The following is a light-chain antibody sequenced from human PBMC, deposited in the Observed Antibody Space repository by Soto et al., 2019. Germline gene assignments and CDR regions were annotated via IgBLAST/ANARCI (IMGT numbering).Light chain of an antibody. V-gene: IGLV1-40*01. CDR1: SSNIGAGYD. CDR3: QSYDSSLSGYV. CDR2: ANS. Sequence: QSALAQPPSVSGAPGQRVTISCTGSSSNIGAGYDVHWYQQLPGTAPKLLIYANSNRPSGVPGRFSGSKSGTSASLAITGLQAEDEADYYCQSYDSSLSGYVFGTGTKV. J-gene: IGLJ1*01.